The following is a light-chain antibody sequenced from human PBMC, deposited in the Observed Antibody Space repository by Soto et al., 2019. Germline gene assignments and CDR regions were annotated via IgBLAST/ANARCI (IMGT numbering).Light chain of an antibody. CDR2: DAS. J-gene: IGKJ1*01. CDR3: QQYSSYPWT. CDR1: QTISSW. Sequence: DIQMTQSPSTLSASVGDRVTITCRPSQTISSWLAWYQQKPGRAPNLLIYDASSLESGVTSRFSGSGSGTEFTLTISSLQPDDFATYYCQQYSSYPWTFGQGTKVEIK. V-gene: IGKV1-5*01.